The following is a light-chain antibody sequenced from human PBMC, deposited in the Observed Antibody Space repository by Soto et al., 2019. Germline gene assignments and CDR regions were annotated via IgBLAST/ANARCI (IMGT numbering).Light chain of an antibody. Sequence: EIGLTQSPGTLSLSPGERATLSCRASQSVSSSYLAWYQQKPGQAPRLLIYVASNRATGIPARFSGSGSGTDFTLTISSLEPEDFAVYYCQQRSNWPLTFGPGTKVDI. V-gene: IGKV3-11*01. J-gene: IGKJ3*01. CDR2: VAS. CDR1: QSVSSSY. CDR3: QQRSNWPLT.